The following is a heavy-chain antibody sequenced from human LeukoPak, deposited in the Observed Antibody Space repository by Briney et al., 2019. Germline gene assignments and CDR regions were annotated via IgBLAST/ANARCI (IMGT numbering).Heavy chain of an antibody. Sequence: GGSLRLSCAASGFTFSSYSMNWARQAPGEGLEWVSSISSSSSYIYYADSVKGRFTISRDNAKNSLYLQMNSLRAEDTAVYYCARVQYDFWSGYYTRKPYYYGMDVWGQGTTVTVSS. CDR2: ISSSSSYI. CDR1: GFTFSSYS. V-gene: IGHV3-21*01. J-gene: IGHJ6*02. D-gene: IGHD3-3*01. CDR3: ARVQYDFWSGYYTRKPYYYGMDV.